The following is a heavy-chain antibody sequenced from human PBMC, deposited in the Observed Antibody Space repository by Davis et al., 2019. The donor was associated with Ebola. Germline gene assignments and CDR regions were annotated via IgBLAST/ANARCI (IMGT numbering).Heavy chain of an antibody. V-gene: IGHV3-64D*08. D-gene: IGHD6-19*01. CDR3: VKDLIGAVEGFFDL. J-gene: IGHJ2*01. Sequence: GESLKISCSASGFAFSRYAMRWVRQAPGKGLEYVSGVNSVGDTTYYADSVQDRFTISRDNSKNSLSLQMSGLRGDDTAEYYCVKDLIGAVEGFFDLWGRGTLVTVSP. CDR1: GFAFSRYA. CDR2: VNSVGDTT.